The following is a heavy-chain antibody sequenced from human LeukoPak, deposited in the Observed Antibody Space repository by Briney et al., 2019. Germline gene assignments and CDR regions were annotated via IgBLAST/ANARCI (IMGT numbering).Heavy chain of an antibody. V-gene: IGHV4-31*03. CDR2: IYHSGST. D-gene: IGHD4-17*01. CDR3: ARAPVTTPSDSFDY. CDR1: GGSISSGGYY. Sequence: PSETLSLTCTVSGGSISSGGYYWSWIRQHPGKGLGWIGYIYHSGSTYYNPSLKSRVTISVDTSKNQFSLKLSSVTAADTAVYYCARAPVTTPSDSFDYWGQGTLVTVSS. J-gene: IGHJ4*02.